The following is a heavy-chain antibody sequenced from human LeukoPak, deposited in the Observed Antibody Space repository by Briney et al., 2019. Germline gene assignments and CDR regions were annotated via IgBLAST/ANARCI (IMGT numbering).Heavy chain of an antibody. CDR1: GFTFSSYW. Sequence: GGSLRLSCAASGFTFSSYWMSWVRQAPGKGLEWVANIKQDGSEKYYVDSVKGRFTISRDNAKNSLYLQMNSLRAEDTAVYYCARDSSYCSGGSCYWSWGQGTLDTVSS. J-gene: IGHJ4*02. CDR3: ARDSSYCSGGSCYWS. D-gene: IGHD2-15*01. CDR2: IKQDGSEK. V-gene: IGHV3-7*01.